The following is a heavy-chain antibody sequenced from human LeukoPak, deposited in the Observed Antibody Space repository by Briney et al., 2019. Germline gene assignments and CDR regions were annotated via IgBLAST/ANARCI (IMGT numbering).Heavy chain of an antibody. V-gene: IGHV4-59*08. CDR3: ARFGITVVRGGKYYFDY. CDR1: GGSISNYY. CDR2: IYYSGAT. Sequence: KPSETLSLTCTVSGGSISNYYWSWIWQPPGKGLEWIGHIYYSGATKYNPSLKSRITISVDTSKNQFSLMLSSVTAADTAVYYCARFGITVVRGGKYYFDYWGQGTLVTVSS. J-gene: IGHJ4*02. D-gene: IGHD3-10*01.